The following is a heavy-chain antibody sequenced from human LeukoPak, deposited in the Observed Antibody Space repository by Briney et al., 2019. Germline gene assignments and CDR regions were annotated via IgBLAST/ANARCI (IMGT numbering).Heavy chain of an antibody. CDR1: GFXFSSYG. Sequence: GGSLRLSCAASGFXFSSYGIHWVRQAPGKGLEWVAVIWYDGSNKYYADSVKGRFTISRDNSKNTLYLQMNSLRAEDTAVYYCARDRGSSGYYYYFDYWGQGTLVTGSS. J-gene: IGHJ4*02. V-gene: IGHV3-33*01. D-gene: IGHD3-22*01. CDR3: ARDRGSSGYYYYFDY. CDR2: IWYDGSNK.